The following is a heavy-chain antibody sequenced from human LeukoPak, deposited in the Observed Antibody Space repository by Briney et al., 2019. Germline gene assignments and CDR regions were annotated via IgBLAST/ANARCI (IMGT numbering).Heavy chain of an antibody. CDR1: GYTFTSYG. D-gene: IGHD3-10*01. CDR3: ARDPESSITMVRGVPHY. CDR2: ISAYNGNT. Sequence: ASVKVSCKASGYTFTSYGISWVRQAPGQGLEWMGWISAYNGNTNYAQKLQGRVTMTTDTSTSTAYMELRSLRSDDTAVYYCARDPESSITMVRGVPHYWGQGTLVTVSS. V-gene: IGHV1-18*01. J-gene: IGHJ4*02.